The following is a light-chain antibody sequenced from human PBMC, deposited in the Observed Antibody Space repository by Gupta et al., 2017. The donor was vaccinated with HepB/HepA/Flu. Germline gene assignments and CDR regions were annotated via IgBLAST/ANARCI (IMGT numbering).Light chain of an antibody. Sequence: QSALTQPASVSGSSGQSITIACTGTSSDIGAYNYVSWYQQHPGKAPKLLIFDVSNRPSGVSNRFSGSKSGKTAYLTISGLQAEDDAYYYCSSYASSNLVFGGGTKMTVL. V-gene: IGLV2-14*01. CDR2: DVS. J-gene: IGLJ2*01. CDR1: SSDIGAYNY. CDR3: SSYASSNLV.